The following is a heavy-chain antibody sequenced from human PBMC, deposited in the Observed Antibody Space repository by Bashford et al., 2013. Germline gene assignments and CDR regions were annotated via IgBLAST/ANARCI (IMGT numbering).Heavy chain of an antibody. V-gene: IGHV4-34*01. CDR3: ARGQAAAGPGWFDP. Sequence: SETLSLTCAVYGGSFSGYYWSWIRQPPGRGLEWIGEINHSGSTNYNPSLKSRVTISVDTSKNQFSLKLSSVTAADTAVYYCARGQAAAGPGWFDPWGQGTLVTVSS. CDR1: GGSFSGYY. J-gene: IGHJ5*02. D-gene: IGHD6-13*01. CDR2: INHSGST.